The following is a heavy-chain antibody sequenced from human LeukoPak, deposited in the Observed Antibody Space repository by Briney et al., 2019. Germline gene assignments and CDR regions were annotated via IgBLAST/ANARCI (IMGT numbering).Heavy chain of an antibody. V-gene: IGHV4-4*08. CDR1: GDSMSDHY. CDR3: ARHFRKDYPDSGSSQYFHYIDV. J-gene: IGHJ6*03. Sequence: PSGTLSLTCAVAGDSMSDHYWGWVRQTPGRTLEWIGYIYATGNTNYSPSRKGRVTISLDPPNNPFSLTLRSVPAADPALYYCARHFRKDYPDSGSSQYFHYIDVWGKGTTVTVSS. D-gene: IGHD3-10*01. CDR2: IYATGNT.